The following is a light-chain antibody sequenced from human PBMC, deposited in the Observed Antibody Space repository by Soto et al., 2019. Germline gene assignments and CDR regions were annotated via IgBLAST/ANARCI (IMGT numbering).Light chain of an antibody. V-gene: IGLV2-11*01. CDR2: DVT. CDR3: SSYAGTYTVVL. Sequence: QSALTQPRSVSGSPGQPVTISCTGTSTDVGGYNYVSWYQQHPGKAPKLMIYDVTERPSGVPDRFSGSKSGNTASLTISGLQAEDEADYYCSSYAGTYTVVLFGGGTKVTVL. J-gene: IGLJ2*01. CDR1: STDVGGYNY.